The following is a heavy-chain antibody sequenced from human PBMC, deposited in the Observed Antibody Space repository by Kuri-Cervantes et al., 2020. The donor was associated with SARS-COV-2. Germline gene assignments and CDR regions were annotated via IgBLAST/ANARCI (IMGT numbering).Heavy chain of an antibody. CDR1: GFSLSTSGVG. CDR2: IDWDDDK. D-gene: IGHD3-3*01. V-gene: IGHV2-70*11. J-gene: IGHJ4*02. CDR3: ARHDFWSGPLDY. Sequence: SGPTLVKPTQTLTLTCTFSGFSLSTSGVGVGWIRQPPGKALEWLARIDWDDDKYYSTSLKTRLTISKDTSKNQVVLTMTNMDPVDTATYYCARHDFWSGPLDYWGQGTLVTVSS.